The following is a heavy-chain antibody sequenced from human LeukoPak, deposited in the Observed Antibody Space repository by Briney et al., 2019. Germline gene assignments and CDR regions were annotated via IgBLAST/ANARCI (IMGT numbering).Heavy chain of an antibody. CDR3: ARGRNWNYESHFDY. J-gene: IGHJ4*02. CDR1: GGSFSGYY. V-gene: IGHV4-34*01. Sequence: PSETLSLTCAVYGGSFSGYYWSWIRQPPGKGLEWIGEINHSGSTNYNPSLKSRVTISLDTPKNQLSLKLNSVTAADTAVYYCARGRNWNYESHFDYWGQGTLVTVSS. CDR2: INHSGST. D-gene: IGHD1-7*01.